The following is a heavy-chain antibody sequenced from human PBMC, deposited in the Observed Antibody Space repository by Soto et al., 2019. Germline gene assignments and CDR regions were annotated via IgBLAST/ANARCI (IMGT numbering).Heavy chain of an antibody. V-gene: IGHV4-31*03. CDR2: IYNNGDT. J-gene: IGHJ6*02. D-gene: IGHD3-10*01. CDR1: GDSISSGSYY. CDR3: ARSIRGVVFYYYYYGMDV. Sequence: QVQLQESGPGLLKPSQTLSLTCIVSGDSISSGSYYWSWIRQHPGKGLEWLGYIYNNGDTYYNPSLKSRVTISADTSKNQLSLKLSSVTAADTAVYYCARSIRGVVFYYYYYGMDVWGQGTTVTVSS.